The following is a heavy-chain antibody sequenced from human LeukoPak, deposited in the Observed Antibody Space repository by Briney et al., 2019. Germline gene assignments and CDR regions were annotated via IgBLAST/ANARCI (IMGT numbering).Heavy chain of an antibody. CDR2: IYHSGST. CDR3: ARVKDYYDSSGYFDY. CDR1: GYSISSGYY. V-gene: IGHV4-38-2*02. D-gene: IGHD3-22*01. Sequence: SETLSLTCTVSGYSISSGYYWGWIRQPPGKGLEWIGSIYHSGSTYYNPSLKSRVTISVDTSKNQFSLKLSSVTAADTAVYYCARVKDYYDSSGYFDYWGQGTLVTVSS. J-gene: IGHJ4*02.